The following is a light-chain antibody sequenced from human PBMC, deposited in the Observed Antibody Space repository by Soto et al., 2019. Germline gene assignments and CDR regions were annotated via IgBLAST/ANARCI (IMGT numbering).Light chain of an antibody. CDR1: QSISSR. Sequence: DIQMTQSPSTLPASVGDRVTITCRASQSISSRLAWDQQKPGKAPNLLIYKAYSLENGVPSRFSASGSGTEFTLTISSLQPDDFATYDCQQYDSFPYTFGQGTKLEIK. J-gene: IGKJ2*01. CDR3: QQYDSFPYT. CDR2: KAY. V-gene: IGKV1-5*03.